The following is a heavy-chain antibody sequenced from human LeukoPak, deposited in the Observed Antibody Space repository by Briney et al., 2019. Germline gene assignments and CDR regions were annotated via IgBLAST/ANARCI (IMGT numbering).Heavy chain of an antibody. V-gene: IGHV3-23*01. Sequence: PGGSLRLSCAASGFTFSSYAMSWVRQAPGKGLEWVSVISGSGGSTYYADSVKGRFTISRDNAKNSLYLQMNSLRVEDTAVYSCVSLTRASGWSHWGQGTRVTVSS. CDR3: VSLTRASGWSH. CDR2: ISGSGGST. CDR1: GFTFSSYA. J-gene: IGHJ4*02. D-gene: IGHD6-19*01.